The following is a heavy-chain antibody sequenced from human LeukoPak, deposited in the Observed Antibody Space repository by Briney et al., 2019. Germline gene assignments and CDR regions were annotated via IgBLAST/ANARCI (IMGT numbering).Heavy chain of an antibody. CDR2: INEDGSTT. D-gene: IGHD1-26*01. CDR3: VRDLGGRSGH. Sequence: EGSLRLSCAASGFTFSSNWMHWVRQAPGKGLVWVSRINEDGSTTNYADSVKGRSTIFRDNAKNTLYLQMNSLRAEDTAVYYCVRDLGGRSGHWGQGTLVTVSS. CDR1: GFTFSSNW. J-gene: IGHJ4*02. V-gene: IGHV3-74*01.